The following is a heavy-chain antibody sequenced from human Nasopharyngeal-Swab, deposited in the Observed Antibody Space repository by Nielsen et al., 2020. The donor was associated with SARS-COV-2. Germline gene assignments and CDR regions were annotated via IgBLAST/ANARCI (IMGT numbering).Heavy chain of an antibody. D-gene: IGHD1-26*01. CDR3: ARAGVGADYFDY. V-gene: IGHV1-69*06. Sequence: KVSYKASGGTFNIYTITWVRQAPGQGLEWMGGIIPIFGTANYAQKFQGRVTITADKSTSTAYLELSSLRSEDTAVYYCARAGVGADYFDYWGQGTLVTVSS. CDR2: IIPIFGTA. CDR1: GGTFNIYT. J-gene: IGHJ4*02.